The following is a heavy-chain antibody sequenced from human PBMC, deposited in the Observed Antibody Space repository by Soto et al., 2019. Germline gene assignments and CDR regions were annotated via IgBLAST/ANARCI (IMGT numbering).Heavy chain of an antibody. Sequence: QVQLQESGPGLVNPSGTLSLTCAVSGASINRDNWWTWVRQPPGKGLEWIGEIYHTGSTNYYSSLRSRATISIDESKNQFSLNLTSVTAADTAVYYCAGSVHFWGQGILVTVSS. CDR3: AGSVHF. CDR2: IYHTGST. CDR1: GASINRDNW. V-gene: IGHV4-4*02. J-gene: IGHJ4*02. D-gene: IGHD3-10*01.